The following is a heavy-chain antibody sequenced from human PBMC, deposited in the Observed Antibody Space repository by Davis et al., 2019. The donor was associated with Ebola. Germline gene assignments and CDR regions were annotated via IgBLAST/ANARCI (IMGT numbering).Heavy chain of an antibody. J-gene: IGHJ4*02. CDR2: IGTAGDT. CDR3: ARAQFGDVVLDY. Sequence: GESLKISCAASGFTFRTYDMHWVRQTTGKGLEWVSVIGTAGDTYHRGSVKGRFTISRENARNSLYLQMNSLTAGDTAVYYCARAQFGDVVLDYWGQGTLVTVSS. V-gene: IGHV3-13*01. CDR1: GFTFRTYD. D-gene: IGHD4-17*01.